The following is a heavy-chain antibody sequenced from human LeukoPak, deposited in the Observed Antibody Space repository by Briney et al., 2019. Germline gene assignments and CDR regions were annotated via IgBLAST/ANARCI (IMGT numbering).Heavy chain of an antibody. J-gene: IGHJ4*02. D-gene: IGHD6-19*01. CDR1: GGSISSSSYY. V-gene: IGHV4-39*01. CDR2: IYYSGST. CDR3: ARQKGAVAPSGFDY. Sequence: SETLSLTCTVSGGSISSSSYYWGWIRQPPGKGLEWIGSIYYSGSTYYNPSLKSRVTISVDTSKNQFSLKLSAVTAADTAVYSCARQKGAVAPSGFDYWGQGTLVTVSS.